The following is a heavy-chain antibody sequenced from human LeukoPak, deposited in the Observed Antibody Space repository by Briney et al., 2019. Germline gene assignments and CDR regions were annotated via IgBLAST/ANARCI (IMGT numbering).Heavy chain of an antibody. V-gene: IGHV3-73*01. D-gene: IGHD6-13*01. Sequence: GGSLRLSCAASGFTFSGFAMHCVRQASGKGREWVGRIRSKADSYATAYAASVKGRFTISRDDSKNTAYLQMNSLKTEDTAVYYCTARGAAGSDYWGQGPLVTVSS. J-gene: IGHJ4*02. CDR3: TARGAAGSDY. CDR1: GFTFSGFA. CDR2: IRSKADSYAT.